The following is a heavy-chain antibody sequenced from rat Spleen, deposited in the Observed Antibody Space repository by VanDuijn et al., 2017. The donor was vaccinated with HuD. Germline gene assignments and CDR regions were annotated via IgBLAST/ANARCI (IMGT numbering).Heavy chain of an antibody. V-gene: IGHV5-29*01. CDR2: INHDSSAT. CDR3: TRGGYFRH. J-gene: IGHJ2*01. Sequence: EVQLVESDGGLVQPGRSLKLSCAASGFIFSDYYVAWVRQVPTKGLEWVATINHDSSATYYRDSVKGRFTISRDNAKSTLYLQMDSLRSEDTATYYCTRGGYFRHWGQGVMVTVSS. CDR1: GFIFSDYY. D-gene: IGHD2-5*01.